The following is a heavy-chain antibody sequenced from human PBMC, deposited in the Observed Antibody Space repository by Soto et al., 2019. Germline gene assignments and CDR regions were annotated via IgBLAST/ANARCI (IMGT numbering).Heavy chain of an antibody. CDR3: ARAPLRNSGYAVLQLWLIGGHFDY. Sequence: QVQLVESGGGVVQPGRSLRLSCAASGFTFSSYAMHWVRQAPGKGLEWVAVISYDGSNKYYADSVKGRFTISRDNSKNTLYLQMNSLRAEDTAVYYCARAPLRNSGYAVLQLWLIGGHFDYWGQGTLVTVSS. J-gene: IGHJ4*02. CDR2: ISYDGSNK. CDR1: GFTFSSYA. V-gene: IGHV3-30-3*01. D-gene: IGHD5-18*01.